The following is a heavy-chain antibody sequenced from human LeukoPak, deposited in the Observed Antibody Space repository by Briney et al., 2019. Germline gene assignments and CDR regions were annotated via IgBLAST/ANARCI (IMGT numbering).Heavy chain of an antibody. CDR1: GFTFSGYA. D-gene: IGHD3-10*01. Sequence: PGGSLRLSCAASGFTFSGYAMSWVRQAPGKGLEWVSAISGSGGSTYYADSVKGRFTISRDNSKNTLYLQMNSLRAEDTAVYYCAKDLYGSGSYYKGYWGQGTLVTVSS. CDR3: AKDLYGSGSYYKGY. V-gene: IGHV3-23*01. J-gene: IGHJ4*02. CDR2: ISGSGGST.